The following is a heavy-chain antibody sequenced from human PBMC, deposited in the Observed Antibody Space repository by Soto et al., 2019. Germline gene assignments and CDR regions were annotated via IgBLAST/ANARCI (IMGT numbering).Heavy chain of an antibody. J-gene: IGHJ6*02. V-gene: IGHV1-18*01. Sequence: ASVKVSCKASGGTFSSYTIRWVRQAPGQGLEWMGWIRVDNGNTNYAQKFQGRVTMTRDTSTSTVYMELSSLRSEDTAVYYCARVKDYGDDGMDVWGQGTTVTVSS. CDR1: GGTFSSYT. CDR3: ARVKDYGDDGMDV. CDR2: IRVDNGNT. D-gene: IGHD4-17*01.